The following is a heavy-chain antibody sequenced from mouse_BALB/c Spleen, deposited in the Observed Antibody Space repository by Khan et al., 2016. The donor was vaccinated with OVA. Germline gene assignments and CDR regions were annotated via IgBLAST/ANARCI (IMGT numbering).Heavy chain of an antibody. Sequence: VQLKESGPSLVKPSQTLSLTCSVTGDSITSGYWCWIRKSPGNKLEYMGYILYSGSTYYNPALKSRISIIRHTSQNQYYLQLNSVTTEDTATYDCARTNYRYAFAYWGRGTLVTVSA. J-gene: IGHJ3*01. D-gene: IGHD2-14*01. CDR1: GDSITSGY. V-gene: IGHV3-8*02. CDR3: ARTNYRYAFAY. CDR2: ILYSGST.